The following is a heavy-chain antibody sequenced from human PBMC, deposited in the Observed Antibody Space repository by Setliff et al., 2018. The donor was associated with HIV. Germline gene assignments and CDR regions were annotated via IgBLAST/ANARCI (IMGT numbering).Heavy chain of an antibody. CDR3: ARHFGGSYYGYFQH. Sequence: SETLSLTCAVYGASLSGYYWSWIRQPPGKGLEWIGEINYSGTTNYNPSLKSRVTISVDTSKKQFSLKVRSVTAADAAVYYCARHFGGSYYGYFQHWGQGTLVTVSS. V-gene: IGHV4-34*01. CDR2: INYSGTT. CDR1: GASLSGYY. J-gene: IGHJ1*01. D-gene: IGHD1-26*01.